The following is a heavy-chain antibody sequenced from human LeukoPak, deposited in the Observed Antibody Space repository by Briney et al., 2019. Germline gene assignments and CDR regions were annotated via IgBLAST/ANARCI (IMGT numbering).Heavy chain of an antibody. J-gene: IGHJ4*02. D-gene: IGHD1-26*01. V-gene: IGHV3-30*02. Sequence: PGGSLRLSCAASGFTFSNFGMHWVRQAPGKGLEWVSFIRYDGSDKLYADSVKGRFTVSRDNSKNTLYLQMNSLRPEDTAVYYCAKRGGSYIGYFDYWGQGTLVTVSS. CDR3: AKRGGSYIGYFDY. CDR1: GFTFSNFG. CDR2: IRYDGSDK.